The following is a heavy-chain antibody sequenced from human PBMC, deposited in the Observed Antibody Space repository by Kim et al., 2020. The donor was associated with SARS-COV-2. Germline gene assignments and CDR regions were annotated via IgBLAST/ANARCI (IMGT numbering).Heavy chain of an antibody. CDR2: INNDGSST. CDR1: GFTFSSYW. D-gene: IGHD6-19*01. Sequence: GGSLRLSCAVSGFTFSSYWMYWIRQAPGKGLAWVSHINNDGSSTSYADSVKGRFTISRDNAKNTVYLQMNSLRVEDTAVYYCARDLGGWYPDYWGQGTLVTVSS. J-gene: IGHJ4*02. CDR3: ARDLGGWYPDY. V-gene: IGHV3-74*01.